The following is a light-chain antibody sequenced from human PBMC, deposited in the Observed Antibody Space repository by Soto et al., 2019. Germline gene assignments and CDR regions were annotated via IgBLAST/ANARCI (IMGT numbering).Light chain of an antibody. CDR1: QTISSW. Sequence: DIQMTQTPSTLSGSVGDRVTITCRASQTISSWLAWYQQKPGKAPKLLIYTASTLKSGVPSRFSGSGSGTEFTLTISSLQPDDFATYYCQHYNSYSEAFGQRTKVDIK. V-gene: IGKV1-5*03. CDR2: TAS. CDR3: QHYNSYSEA. J-gene: IGKJ1*01.